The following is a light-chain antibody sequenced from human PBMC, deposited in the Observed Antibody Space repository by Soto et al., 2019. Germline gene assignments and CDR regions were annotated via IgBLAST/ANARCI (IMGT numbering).Light chain of an antibody. J-gene: IGLJ1*01. CDR2: EVS. CDR1: SSDVGGYNY. Sequence: QSALTQPASVSGSPGQSITISCTGTSSDVGGYNYVSWYQQHPGKAPKVMIFEVSNRPSGVYNRFSGSKSGNTASLTISGLQAEDEADYYCSSYTTSSTLYVFGTGIKLTVL. CDR3: SSYTTSSTLYV. V-gene: IGLV2-14*01.